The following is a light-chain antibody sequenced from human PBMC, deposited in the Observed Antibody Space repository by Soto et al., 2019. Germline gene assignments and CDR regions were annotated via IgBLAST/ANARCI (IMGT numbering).Light chain of an antibody. CDR1: SSNIGANRF. V-gene: IGLV1-44*01. CDR2: NDN. Sequence: QSVLTQPPSASGTPGQRVTISCSGSSSNIGANRFVNWCQQLPGTAPDVLIYNDNQRPSGVPDRFSGSKSGTSAYLAISGLQSEDEADYYCVAWDDSLNGFVFGTGTKVTVL. J-gene: IGLJ1*01. CDR3: VAWDDSLNGFV.